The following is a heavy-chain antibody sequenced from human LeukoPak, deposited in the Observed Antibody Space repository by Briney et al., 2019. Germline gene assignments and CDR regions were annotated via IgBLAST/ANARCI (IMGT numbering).Heavy chain of an antibody. V-gene: IGHV1-46*01. J-gene: IGHJ4*02. CDR1: GYTFTSYY. CDR2: INPRDGST. CDR3: ARDQEGFDY. Sequence: ASVKVSCKASGYTFTSYYMHWVRQAPGQGLEWRGIINPRDGSTSYAQRFQDRVTVTRDTSTSTVHMELSGLRSEDTAVYYCARDQEGFDYWGQGTLVTVSS.